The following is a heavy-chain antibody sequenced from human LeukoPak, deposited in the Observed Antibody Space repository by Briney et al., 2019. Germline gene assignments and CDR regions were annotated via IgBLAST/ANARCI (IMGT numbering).Heavy chain of an antibody. CDR1: GFTFSSYW. D-gene: IGHD4-23*01. J-gene: IGHJ4*02. CDR2: IQQDGSEQ. V-gene: IGHV3-7*02. Sequence: GSLRLSCTASGFTFSSYWMSWVRQAPGKGLEWVANIQQDGSEQYYVDSVKGRFTISRDNAKNSLYLQMNSLRAEDTALYYCARNYGGYSHWGQGTLVTVSS. CDR3: ARNYGGYSH.